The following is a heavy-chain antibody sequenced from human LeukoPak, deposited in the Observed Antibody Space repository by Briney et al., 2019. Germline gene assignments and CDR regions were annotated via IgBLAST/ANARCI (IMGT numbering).Heavy chain of an antibody. CDR1: GGSFSGYY. CDR2: INHSGST. J-gene: IGHJ4*02. Sequence: SETLSLTCAVYGGSFSGYYWSWIRQPPGKGLEWIGEINHSGSTNYNPSLKSRVTISVDTSKNQFSLKLSSVTAADTAVYCCARDMCSYGGTFDYWGQGTLVTVSS. D-gene: IGHD4-23*01. CDR3: ARDMCSYGGTFDY. V-gene: IGHV4-34*01.